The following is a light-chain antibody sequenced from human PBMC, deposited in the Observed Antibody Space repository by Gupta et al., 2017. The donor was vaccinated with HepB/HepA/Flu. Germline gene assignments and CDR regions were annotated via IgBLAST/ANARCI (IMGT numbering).Light chain of an antibody. Sequence: QSALTQPASVSGSPGHAITISCTGTSSDVGGYNYFAWYQQHPGTAPKLMIYDVRNRPSGVPNRFSGSKSCNTASLTIFGLQAEDEAEYYCSAYTSRRTRYVFGGGTKLTVL. CDR3: SAYTSRRTRYV. J-gene: IGLJ2*01. CDR1: SSDVGGYNY. V-gene: IGLV2-14*03. CDR2: DVR.